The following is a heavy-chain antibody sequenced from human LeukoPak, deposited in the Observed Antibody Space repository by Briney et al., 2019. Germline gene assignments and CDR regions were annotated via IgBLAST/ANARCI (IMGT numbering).Heavy chain of an antibody. V-gene: IGHV1-3*01. CDR1: GYTFSGYT. CDR2: INAVNGHT. Sequence: ASVKLSCTASGYTFSGYTVEWVRHGPGQRLEWLGGINAVNGHTKSSQKFQGRVTFTRDTSASTAYMELSSLRSEDTAVYYCAKARWTATATTYFLDYWGQGTLVTVSS. D-gene: IGHD4-17*01. J-gene: IGHJ4*02. CDR3: AKARWTATATTYFLDY.